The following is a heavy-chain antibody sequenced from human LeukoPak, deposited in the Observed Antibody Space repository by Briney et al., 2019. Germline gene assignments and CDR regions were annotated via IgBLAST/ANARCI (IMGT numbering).Heavy chain of an antibody. Sequence: GGSLRLSCAASGFTFSSYVMSWVRQAPGKGLEWVSAISGSGGSTYYADSVKGRFTISRDNSKNTLYLQMNSLRAEDTAVYYCAKEGYCSSTSCYKEAFDIWGQGTMVTVSS. CDR1: GFTFSSYV. CDR3: AKEGYCSSTSCYKEAFDI. D-gene: IGHD2-2*02. V-gene: IGHV3-23*01. J-gene: IGHJ3*02. CDR2: ISGSGGST.